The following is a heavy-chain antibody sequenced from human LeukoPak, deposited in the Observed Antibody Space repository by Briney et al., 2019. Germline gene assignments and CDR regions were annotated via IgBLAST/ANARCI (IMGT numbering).Heavy chain of an antibody. D-gene: IGHD5-18*01. V-gene: IGHV1-69*13. CDR2: IIPIFGSA. J-gene: IGHJ5*02. CDR3: ARAMRIQLNNYFDP. CDR1: GYSFTSHY. Sequence: SVKVSCKASGYSFTSHYMHWVRQAPGQGLEWMGGIIPIFGSAYYAQKFQGRVTITADESTSTAYMELSSLRSDDTAVYYCARAMRIQLNNYFDPWGQGTLVTVSS.